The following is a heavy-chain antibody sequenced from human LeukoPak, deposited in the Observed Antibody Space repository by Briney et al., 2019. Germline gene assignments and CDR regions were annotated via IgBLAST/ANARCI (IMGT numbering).Heavy chain of an antibody. CDR3: ARDKGWGYRSESWFDS. J-gene: IGHJ5*01. D-gene: IGHD5-18*01. CDR1: GGSISSSSYY. Sequence: NPSETLSLTGTVSGGSISSSSYYWGWIRQPPGKGLEWIGSIYYSGGTYYNPSLKSRVTISVDTSKNQFSLKLSSVTAADTAVYYCARDKGWGYRSESWFDSWGQGTLVTVSS. CDR2: IYYSGGT. V-gene: IGHV4-39*07.